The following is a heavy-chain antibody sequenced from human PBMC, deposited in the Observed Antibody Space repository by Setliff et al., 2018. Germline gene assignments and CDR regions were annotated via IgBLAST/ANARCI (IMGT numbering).Heavy chain of an antibody. CDR3: ARGDSFRGEGNYYYYYGMDV. J-gene: IGHJ6*02. CDR1: GGSISSGDYY. CDR2: IYHSGST. D-gene: IGHD3-16*01. Sequence: KTSETLSLTCTVSGGSISSGDYYWSWIRQPPGKGLEWIGYIYHSGSTYYNPSLKSRVTISVDRSKNQFSLKLSSVTAADTAVYYCARGDSFRGEGNYYYYYGMDVWGQGTTVTVSS. V-gene: IGHV4-30-2*01.